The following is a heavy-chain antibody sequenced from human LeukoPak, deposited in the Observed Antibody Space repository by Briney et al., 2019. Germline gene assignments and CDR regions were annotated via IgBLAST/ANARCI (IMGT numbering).Heavy chain of an antibody. D-gene: IGHD3-22*01. J-gene: IGHJ5*02. CDR2: INHSGST. V-gene: IGHV4-34*01. CDR1: GGSFSGYY. Sequence: SETLSLTCAVYGGSFSGYYWSWIRQPPGKGLEWIGEINHSGSTNYNPSLKSRVTISVDTSKNQFSLKLSSVTAADTAVYYCARGFRVGTMIEVGRTKDDGWFDPWGQGTLVTVSS. CDR3: ARGFRVGTMIEVGRTKDDGWFDP.